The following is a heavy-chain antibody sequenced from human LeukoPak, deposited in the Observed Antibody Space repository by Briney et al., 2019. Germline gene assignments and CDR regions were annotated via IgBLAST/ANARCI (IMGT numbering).Heavy chain of an antibody. D-gene: IGHD2-8*01. CDR2: ISGSGGST. V-gene: IGHV3-23*01. CDR1: GFTFSSYA. Sequence: GGSLRLSCAASGFTFSSYAMSWVRQAPGKGLEWVSAISGSGGSTYCADSVKGRFTISRDNSKNTLYPQMNSLRAEDTAVYYCAKVLGEDIVLMVYAILGDFDYWGQGTLVTVSS. CDR3: AKVLGEDIVLMVYAILGDFDY. J-gene: IGHJ4*02.